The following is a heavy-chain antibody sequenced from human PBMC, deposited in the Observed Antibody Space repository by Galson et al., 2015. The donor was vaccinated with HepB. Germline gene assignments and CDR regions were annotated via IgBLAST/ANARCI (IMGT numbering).Heavy chain of an antibody. CDR2: ISGRGDTT. D-gene: IGHD3-16*01. V-gene: IGHV3-23*01. CDR1: GFIFSSYA. CDR3: ARKFGYFDY. Sequence: SLRLSCAASGFIFSSYAMNWVRQAPGKGLEWVATISGRGDTTFYADSVKGRFTISRGNSENTLYLQMNSLRVEDTAVYFCARKFGYFDYWGQGALVTVSA. J-gene: IGHJ4*02.